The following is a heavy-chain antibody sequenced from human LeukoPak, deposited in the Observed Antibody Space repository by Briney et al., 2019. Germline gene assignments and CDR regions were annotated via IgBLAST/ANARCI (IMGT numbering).Heavy chain of an antibody. J-gene: IGHJ6*02. CDR3: ARDQGGYISGPYYYGMDV. CDR2: IYYSGST. V-gene: IGHV4-61*01. CDR1: GGSVSSGSYY. Sequence: PSETLSLTCTVSGGSVSSGSYYWSWIRQPPGKGLEWIGYIYYSGSTNYNPSLKSRVTISVDTSKNQFSLKLSSVTAADTAVYYCARDQGGYISGPYYYGMDVWGRGTTVTVSS. D-gene: IGHD5-12*01.